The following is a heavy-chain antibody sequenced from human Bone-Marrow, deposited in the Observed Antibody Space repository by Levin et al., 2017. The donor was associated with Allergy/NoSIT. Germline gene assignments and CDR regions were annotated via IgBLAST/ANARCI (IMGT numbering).Heavy chain of an antibody. V-gene: IGHV3-72*01. J-gene: IGHJ4*02. CDR2: IRDRANSYTT. Sequence: SCAASGFILREHFMDWVRQAPGKGLEWVGRIRDRANSYTTEYAASVKDRFTISRDDSKNSLYLQMNSLEIEDTAVYYCTSGLVYGNGHEYWGQGTLVTVSS. CDR1: GFILREHF. CDR3: TSGLVYGNGHEY. D-gene: IGHD2-8*01.